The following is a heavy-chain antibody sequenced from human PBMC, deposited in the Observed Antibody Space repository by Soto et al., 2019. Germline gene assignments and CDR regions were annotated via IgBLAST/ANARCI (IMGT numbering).Heavy chain of an antibody. V-gene: IGHV3-30*18. Sequence: PGGCLRLSWAACGFTVSSYGMHWVRQSPGKGLEWVAVISYDGSNKYYADSVKGRFSISRDNSKNTLYLQMNSLRAEDTAVYYCAKFRFMDTAMVYLDYWGQGTLVTVSS. CDR3: AKFRFMDTAMVYLDY. CDR2: ISYDGSNK. CDR1: GFTVSSYG. D-gene: IGHD5-18*01. J-gene: IGHJ4*02.